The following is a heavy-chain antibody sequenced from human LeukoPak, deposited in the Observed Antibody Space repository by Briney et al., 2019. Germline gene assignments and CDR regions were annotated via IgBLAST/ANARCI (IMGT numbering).Heavy chain of an antibody. J-gene: IGHJ6*02. V-gene: IGHV1-69*01. D-gene: IGHD5-18*01. CDR1: GGTFSSYA. CDR2: IIPIFATA. Sequence: GASVKVSCKASGGTFSSYAISWVRQAPGQGLEWMGGIIPIFATANYAQKFQGRVTITADESTSTAYMELSSLRSEDTAVYYCARNFGYSYGLGYYYGMDVWGQGTTVTVSS. CDR3: ARNFGYSYGLGYYYGMDV.